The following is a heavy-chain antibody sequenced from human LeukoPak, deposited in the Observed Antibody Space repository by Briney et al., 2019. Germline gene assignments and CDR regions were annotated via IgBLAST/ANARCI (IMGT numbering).Heavy chain of an antibody. J-gene: IGHJ6*03. CDR2: IIPIFGTA. V-gene: IGHV1-69*13. Sequence: GASVKVSCKASGYTFTRYGISWVRQAPGQGLEWMGGIIPIFGTANYAQKFQGRVTITADESTSTAYMELSSLRSEDTAVYYCARTLDGSYPRVYYMDVWGKGTTVTVSS. CDR1: GYTFTRYG. CDR3: ARTLDGSYPRVYYMDV. D-gene: IGHD1-26*01.